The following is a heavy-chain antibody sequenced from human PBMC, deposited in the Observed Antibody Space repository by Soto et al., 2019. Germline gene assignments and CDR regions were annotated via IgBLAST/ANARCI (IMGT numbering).Heavy chain of an antibody. D-gene: IGHD2-2*01. J-gene: IGHJ2*01. CDR3: AKDGDPRYDYWYFDL. Sequence: ASVKVSCKASGYTFNTYAGHWVRQAPGQRLEWMGWIHAGNGNTKYSQKFQGRVTMTRDTPAITAYMELSSLRSEDTAVYYCAKDGDPRYDYWYFDLWGRGTLVTGSS. V-gene: IGHV1-3*01. CDR2: IHAGNGNT. CDR1: GYTFNTYA.